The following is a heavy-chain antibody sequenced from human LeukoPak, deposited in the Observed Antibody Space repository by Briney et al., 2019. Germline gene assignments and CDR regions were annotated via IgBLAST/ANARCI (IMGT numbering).Heavy chain of an antibody. CDR1: GDSISSGGYY. CDR2: IYYSGST. D-gene: IGHD3-10*01. J-gene: IGHJ6*02. Sequence: SQTLSLTCTVSGDSISSGGYYWSWIRQHPGKGLEWIGYIYYSGSTYYNPSLKSRVTISVDTSKNQFSLKLSSVTAADTAVYYCARVTMVRGVINSYYYYGMDVWGQGTTVTVSS. CDR3: ARVTMVRGVINSYYYYGMDV. V-gene: IGHV4-31*03.